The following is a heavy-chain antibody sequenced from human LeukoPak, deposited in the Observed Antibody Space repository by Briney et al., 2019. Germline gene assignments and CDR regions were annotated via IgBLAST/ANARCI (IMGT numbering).Heavy chain of an antibody. D-gene: IGHD3-9*01. V-gene: IGHV3-9*01. CDR3: AKGIRYFDWLSFFDP. Sequence: GGSLRLSCAASGFTLDDYAMHWVRQAPGKGLGWVSGISWNSGSIGYADSVKGRFTISRDNAKNSLYLQMNSLRAEDTALYYCAKGIRYFDWLSFFDPWGQGTLVTVSS. CDR1: GFTLDDYA. CDR2: ISWNSGSI. J-gene: IGHJ5*02.